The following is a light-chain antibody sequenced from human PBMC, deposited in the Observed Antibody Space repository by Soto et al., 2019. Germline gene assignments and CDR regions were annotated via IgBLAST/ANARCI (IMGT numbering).Light chain of an antibody. CDR2: DAS. V-gene: IGKV3-11*01. J-gene: IGKJ1*01. Sequence: EIVLTQSPGTLSLSPGERATLSCRASQSVSSYLAWYQQKPGQAPRLLIYDASNRATGIPARFSGSGTGTDFTLKISSLEPEDFAVYYCQQYNNWTRTFGQGTKV. CDR1: QSVSSY. CDR3: QQYNNWTRT.